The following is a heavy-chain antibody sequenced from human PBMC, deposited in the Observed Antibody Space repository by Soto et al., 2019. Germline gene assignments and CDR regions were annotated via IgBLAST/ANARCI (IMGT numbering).Heavy chain of an antibody. CDR2: ISAYNGNT. J-gene: IGHJ4*02. CDR3: ARDLGYCSSTSCYLPDY. Sequence: QVQLVQSGAEVKKPGASVKVSCQASGYTFTSYGIIWVRQAPGQGLEWMGWISAYNGNTNYAQKLQGRVTMTTDTSTSTDYMELRSLRSDETAVYYCARDLGYCSSTSCYLPDYWGQGTLVTVSS. V-gene: IGHV1-18*01. CDR1: GYTFTSYG. D-gene: IGHD2-2*01.